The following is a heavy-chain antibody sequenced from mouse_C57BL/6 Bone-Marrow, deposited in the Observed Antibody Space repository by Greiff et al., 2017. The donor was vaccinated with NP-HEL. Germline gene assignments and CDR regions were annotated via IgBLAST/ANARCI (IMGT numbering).Heavy chain of an antibody. D-gene: IGHD1-1*01. J-gene: IGHJ1*01. Sequence: VQLQQPGADLVKPGASVKLSCKASGYTFTSYWMHWVKQRPGRGLEWIGRIDPNSGGTKFNEKFKTKATLTVDKPSSTAYMQLSSLTSADSAVYYCVRYYCGSRGWYFDVWGAGTTVTASP. CDR1: GYTFTSYW. CDR3: VRYYCGSRGWYFDV. CDR2: IDPNSGGT. V-gene: IGHV1-72*01.